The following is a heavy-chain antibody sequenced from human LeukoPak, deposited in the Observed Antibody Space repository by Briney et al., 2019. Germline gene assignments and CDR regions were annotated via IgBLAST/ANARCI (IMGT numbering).Heavy chain of an antibody. D-gene: IGHD1-26*01. Sequence: GGPLRLSCAASGFTFSSYRMHWVRQAPGKGLGWVAVIWYDGSNKYYADSVKGRFTISRDNSKNTLYLQMNSLRAEDTAVYYCARLVGATRVVDYWGQGTLVTVSS. CDR2: IWYDGSNK. CDR3: ARLVGATRVVDY. CDR1: GFTFSSYR. V-gene: IGHV3-33*01. J-gene: IGHJ4*02.